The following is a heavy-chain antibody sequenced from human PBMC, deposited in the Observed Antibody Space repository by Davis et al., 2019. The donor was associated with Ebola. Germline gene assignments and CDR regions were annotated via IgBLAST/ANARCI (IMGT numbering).Heavy chain of an antibody. V-gene: IGHV4-4*02. CDR1: GGPISSSSW. D-gene: IGHD3-16*01. J-gene: IGHJ6*03. CDR3: AGAPPTFGGASIMDV. CDR2: ISHSGYT. Sequence: PSETLSLTCAVSGGPISSSSWWSWVRQSPVKGLEWIGEISHSGYTNYNPSLKSRVTISLDKSTNQFSLRLTSVTAADTAVYYCAGAPPTFGGASIMDVWGKGTTVTASS.